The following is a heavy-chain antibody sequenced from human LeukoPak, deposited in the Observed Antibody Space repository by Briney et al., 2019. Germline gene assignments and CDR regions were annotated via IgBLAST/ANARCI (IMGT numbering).Heavy chain of an antibody. CDR2: IGAGGTFT. J-gene: IGHJ4*02. CDR1: GFTFSSYA. CDR3: AKDFSSSWYYFDY. Sequence: GGSLILSCTASGFTFSSYAMNWVRQAPGKGLEWVSGIGAGGTFTYYADSVKGRFTISRDNSKNTLYLQMNSLRAEDTAVYYCAKDFSSSWYYFDYWGQGTLVTVSS. D-gene: IGHD6-13*01. V-gene: IGHV3-23*01.